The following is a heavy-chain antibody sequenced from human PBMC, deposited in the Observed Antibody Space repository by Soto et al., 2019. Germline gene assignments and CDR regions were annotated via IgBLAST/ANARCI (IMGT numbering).Heavy chain of an antibody. Sequence: SGPTLVNPTQTLTLARTFSGFSLSTSGVGVGWIRQPPGKALEWLALIYWDDDKRYSPSLKSRLTTTKDTSKNQVVLTMTNMDPVDTGTYYCAVLIEFSSSSYFDYWGQGALVTVSS. D-gene: IGHD6-6*01. V-gene: IGHV2-5*02. J-gene: IGHJ4*02. CDR1: GFSLSTSGVG. CDR3: AVLIEFSSSSYFDY. CDR2: IYWDDDK.